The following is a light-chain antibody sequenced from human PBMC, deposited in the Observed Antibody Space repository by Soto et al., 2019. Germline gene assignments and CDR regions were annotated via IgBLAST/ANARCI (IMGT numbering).Light chain of an antibody. J-gene: IGKJ1*01. CDR3: QQTYNIPRT. CDR2: AAS. CDR1: QSITHY. V-gene: IGKV1-39*01. Sequence: DIQMTQSPSSLSAAVGERVTITCRASQSITHYLNWYQQKPGRAPKLLIFAASSLQSGVPSRFGGSGSGTYFTLTISSLQPEDFATYYCQQTYNIPRTFGQGTKVEIK.